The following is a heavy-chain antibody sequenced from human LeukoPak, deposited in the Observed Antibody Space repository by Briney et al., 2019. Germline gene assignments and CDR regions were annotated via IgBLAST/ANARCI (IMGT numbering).Heavy chain of an antibody. D-gene: IGHD4-17*01. CDR2: IHERGST. CDR3: AKSPRTATTIFDY. V-gene: IGHV4-59*01. CDR1: GDFISSYY. J-gene: IGHJ4*02. Sequence: SETLSLTCTVSGDFISSYYWSWLRQSPGDGLEWIGYIHERGSTNHNPSLKSRVTMSVDTSKNQFSLKLTSVTAADTAVYFCAKSPRTATTIFDYWGQGTLVTVSS.